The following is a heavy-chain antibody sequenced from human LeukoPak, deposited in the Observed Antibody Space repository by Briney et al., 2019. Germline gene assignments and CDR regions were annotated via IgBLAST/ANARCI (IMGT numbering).Heavy chain of an antibody. V-gene: IGHV4-4*09. D-gene: IGHD6-13*01. CDR2: IYTSGST. CDR3: ARLVRGSSWYYFDY. CDR1: GGSISSYY. J-gene: IGHJ4*02. Sequence: SETLSLTCTVSGGSISSYYWSWMRQPPRKGLEWIGYIYTSGSTNYNPSLKSRVTISVDTSKNQFSLELSSVTAADTAVYYCARLVRGSSWYYFDYWGQGTLVTVSS.